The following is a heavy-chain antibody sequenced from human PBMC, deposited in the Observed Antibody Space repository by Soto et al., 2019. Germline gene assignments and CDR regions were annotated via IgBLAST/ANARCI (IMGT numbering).Heavy chain of an antibody. J-gene: IGHJ6*02. V-gene: IGHV1-18*01. CDR2: ISGYNGNT. Sequence: WASVKVSCKASGYTFSNYGISWVRQGPGQGLEWMGWISGYNGNTHYEEKVQDRIKMTTDTSTSTTYLELRSLRSDDTAVYFCARDPGFGFGYSYAFAMDVWGQGTTVTV. D-gene: IGHD5-18*01. CDR3: ARDPGFGFGYSYAFAMDV. CDR1: GYTFSNYG.